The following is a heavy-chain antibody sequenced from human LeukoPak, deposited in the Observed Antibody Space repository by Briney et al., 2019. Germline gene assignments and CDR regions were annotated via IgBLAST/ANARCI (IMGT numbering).Heavy chain of an antibody. CDR2: FSSSGGST. J-gene: IGHJ6*02. V-gene: IGHV3-23*01. CDR3: AKLKDIDLGWGIDI. D-gene: IGHD2-15*01. CDR1: GFAFSSYA. Sequence: GGSLRLSCAASGFAFSSYAMTWVRQAPGKGLEWVSDFSSSGGSTYYADSVKGRFTISRDNSKNTLYVQMNSLRAEDTAIYYCAKLKDIDLGWGIDIWGQGTTVTVS.